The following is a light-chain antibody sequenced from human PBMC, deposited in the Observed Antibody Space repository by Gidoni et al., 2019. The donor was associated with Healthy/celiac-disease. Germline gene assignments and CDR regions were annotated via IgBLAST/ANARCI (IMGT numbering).Light chain of an antibody. CDR2: GNT. CDR1: SSNIGAGYD. CDR3: QSYDSSLRGHVV. J-gene: IGLJ2*01. V-gene: IGLV1-40*01. Sequence: QSVLTQPPSVSGAPRQRVTISCTGSSSNIGAGYDVHWYQQLPGTAPKLLIYGNTNRPAGVPDRFSGSKSGTSASRAITGRQAEDEADYYCQSYDSSLRGHVVLGGGTKLTVL.